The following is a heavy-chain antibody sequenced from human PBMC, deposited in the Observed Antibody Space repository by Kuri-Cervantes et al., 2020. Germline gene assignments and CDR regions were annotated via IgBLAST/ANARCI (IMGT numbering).Heavy chain of an antibody. Sequence: GESLKISCAASGFTFGTHGIHWVRQTPGKGLEWVALISYDGSNKYYADSVKGRFTISRDNSKNTLYLQMNSLRAEDTAVYYCASGEPAAFDIWGQGTMVTVSS. J-gene: IGHJ3*02. CDR2: ISYDGSNK. V-gene: IGHV3-30*03. CDR1: GFTFGTHG. D-gene: IGHD1-14*01. CDR3: ASGEPAAFDI.